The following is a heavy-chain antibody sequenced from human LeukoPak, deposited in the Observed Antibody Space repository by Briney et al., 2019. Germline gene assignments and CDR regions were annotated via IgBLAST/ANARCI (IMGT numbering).Heavy chain of an antibody. J-gene: IGHJ4*02. D-gene: IGHD1-1*01. CDR1: GFTVSSNY. Sequence: GGSLRLSCAASGFTVSSNYMTWVRQAPGKGLEWVSVIYKSAITYYADTVRGRFTISRDNSKNTLYLQMNSLRAEDMAVYYCAKRAGIVAFCDYWGQGTLVTVSS. CDR3: AKRAGIVAFCDY. V-gene: IGHV3-53*01. CDR2: IYKSAIT.